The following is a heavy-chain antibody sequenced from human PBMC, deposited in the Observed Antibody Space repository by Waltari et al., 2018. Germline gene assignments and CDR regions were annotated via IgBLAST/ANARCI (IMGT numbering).Heavy chain of an antibody. J-gene: IGHJ6*02. CDR2: SSSSSSYI. CDR1: GFTFSSYS. D-gene: IGHD6-19*01. CDR3: ASAAAGSWSSGSYYYYGMDV. Sequence: EVQLVESGGGLVKPGGSLRLSCAASGFTFSSYSMNWVRQAPGKGLEWVSSSSSSSSYIYYADSVKGRFTISRDNAKNSLYLQMNSLRAEDTAVYYCASAAAGSWSSGSYYYYGMDVWGQGTTVTVSS. V-gene: IGHV3-21*01.